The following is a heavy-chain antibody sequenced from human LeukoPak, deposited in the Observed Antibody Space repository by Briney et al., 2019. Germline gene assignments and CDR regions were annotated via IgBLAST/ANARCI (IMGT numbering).Heavy chain of an antibody. CDR1: GFTFKTYT. Sequence: GGSLRLSCAASGFTFKTYTMHWVRQAPGMGLEWVSSISSSSSYIYYADSVKGRFTISRDNAKNSLYLQMNSLRAEDTAVYYCARDIGGATIFDYWGQGTLVTVSS. V-gene: IGHV3-21*01. CDR3: ARDIGGATIFDY. D-gene: IGHD1-26*01. J-gene: IGHJ4*02. CDR2: ISSSSSYI.